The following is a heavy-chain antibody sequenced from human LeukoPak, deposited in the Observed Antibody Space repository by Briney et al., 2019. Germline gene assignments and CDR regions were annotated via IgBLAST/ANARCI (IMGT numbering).Heavy chain of an antibody. Sequence: GGSLRLSCAASGFSLSAYWMTWVRQAPGKGLEWVAFIRYDGSNKYYADSVKGRFTISRDNSKNTLYPQMNSLRAEDTAVYYCAKMRVASSRTGPIDYWGQGTLVTVSS. D-gene: IGHD1-14*01. CDR2: IRYDGSNK. V-gene: IGHV3-30*02. CDR3: AKMRVASSRTGPIDY. J-gene: IGHJ4*02. CDR1: GFSLSAYW.